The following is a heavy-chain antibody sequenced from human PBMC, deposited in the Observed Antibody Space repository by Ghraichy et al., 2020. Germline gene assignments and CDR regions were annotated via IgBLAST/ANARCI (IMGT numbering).Heavy chain of an antibody. CDR3: AIGGYYYDSSGYYDY. V-gene: IGHV3-66*01. J-gene: IGHJ4*02. CDR2: IYSGGST. CDR1: GFTVSSNY. Sequence: GGSLRLSCAASGFTVSSNYMSWVRQAPGKGLEWVSVIYSGGSTYYADSVKGRFTISRDNSKNTLYLQMNSLRAEDTAVYYCAIGGYYYDSSGYYDYWGQGTLVTVSS. D-gene: IGHD3-22*01.